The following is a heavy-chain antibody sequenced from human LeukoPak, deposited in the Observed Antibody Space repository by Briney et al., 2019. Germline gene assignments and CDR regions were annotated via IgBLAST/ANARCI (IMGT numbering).Heavy chain of an antibody. V-gene: IGHV3-23*05. CDR3: AKGVWDSSGWYLDY. CDR1: GFTLSSYA. J-gene: IGHJ4*02. Sequence: GGSLRLSCAVSGFTLSSYATSWVRQAPGKGLEWVSVINTSGSGTFYADSVKGRFTISRDSSKNTLYLQMNSLRAEDTAVYYCAKGVWDSSGWYLDYRGQGTLVTVSS. CDR2: INTSGSGT. D-gene: IGHD6-19*01.